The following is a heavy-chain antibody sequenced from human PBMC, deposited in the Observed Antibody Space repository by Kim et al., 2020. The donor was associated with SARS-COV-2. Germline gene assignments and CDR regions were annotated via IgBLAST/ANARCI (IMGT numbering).Heavy chain of an antibody. CDR3: ARQRKKYSSSWYYFDY. V-gene: IGHV4-39*01. J-gene: IGHJ4*02. CDR2: IYYSGST. Sequence: SETLSLTCTVSGGSISSSSYYWGWIRQPPGKGLEWIGSIYYSGSTYYNPSLKSRVTISVDTSKNQFSLKLSSVTAADTAVYYCARQRKKYSSSWYYFDYWGQRTLVTVSS. CDR1: GGSISSSSYY. D-gene: IGHD6-13*01.